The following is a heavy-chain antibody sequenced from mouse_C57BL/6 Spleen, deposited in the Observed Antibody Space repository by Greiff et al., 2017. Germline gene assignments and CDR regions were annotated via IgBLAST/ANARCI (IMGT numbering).Heavy chain of an antibody. CDR1: GYTFTSYW. CDR3: ARSGYYGSSYEDYAMDY. J-gene: IGHJ4*01. CDR2: IDPSDSET. V-gene: IGHV1-52*01. Sequence: QVQLQQPGAELVRPGSSVKLSCKASGYTFTSYWMHWVKQRPIQGLEWIGNIDPSDSETHYNQKFKDKATLTVDKSSSTAYMQLSSLTSEDSAVYYCARSGYYGSSYEDYAMDYWGQGTSVTVSS. D-gene: IGHD1-1*01.